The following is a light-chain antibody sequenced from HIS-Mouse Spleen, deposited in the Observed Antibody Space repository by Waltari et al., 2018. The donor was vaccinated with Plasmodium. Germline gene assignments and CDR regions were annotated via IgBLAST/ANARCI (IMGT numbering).Light chain of an antibody. Sequence: DIVLTQSPRTLSLSPGEPATLSCRASQRVSSNYLAWYQQKPGQAPRLLILGASSRATGIPDRFSGSGSGTDFTLTISRLEPEDFAVYYCQQYGSSPITFGQGTRLEIK. V-gene: IGKV3-20*01. CDR2: GAS. CDR3: QQYGSSPIT. J-gene: IGKJ5*01. CDR1: QRVSSNY.